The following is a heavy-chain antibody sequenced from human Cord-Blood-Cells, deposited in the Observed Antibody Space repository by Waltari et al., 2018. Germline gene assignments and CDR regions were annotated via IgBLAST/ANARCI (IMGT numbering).Heavy chain of an antibody. CDR1: GGSISSYY. D-gene: IGHD7-27*01. J-gene: IGHJ2*01. CDR2: IYYRGGT. CDR3: ARHQLGINNWYFDL. Sequence: QVQLQESGPGLVKPSETLSLTCTVSGGSISSYYWSWIRQPPGKGLEWIGYIYYRGGTNHNPSLRGRVTISVDTSKNQFARKLGCVTAADTAVYYCARHQLGINNWYFDLWGRGTLVTVSS. V-gene: IGHV4-59*08.